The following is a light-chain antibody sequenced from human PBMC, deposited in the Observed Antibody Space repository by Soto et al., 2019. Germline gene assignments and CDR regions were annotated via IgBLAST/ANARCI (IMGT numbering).Light chain of an antibody. CDR1: SNDVGRYNQ. J-gene: IGLJ1*01. CDR3: SSYTSSSTLV. CDR2: EVS. V-gene: IGLV2-14*01. Sequence: QSVLTQPASVSGSPGQSITISCTGSSNDVGRYNQVSWYQQHPGKAPKLMIYEVSNRPSGVSNRFSGSKSGNTASLTISGLQAEDEADYYCSSYTSSSTLVFGTGTKVTVL.